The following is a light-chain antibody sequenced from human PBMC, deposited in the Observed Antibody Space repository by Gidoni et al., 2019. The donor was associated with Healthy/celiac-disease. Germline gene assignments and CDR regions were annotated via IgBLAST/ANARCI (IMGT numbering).Light chain of an antibody. CDR2: DAS. CDR1: QDISNY. V-gene: IGKV1-33*01. J-gene: IGKJ4*01. CDR3: QQYDNRPLT. Sequence: DFQLTESPSSLSASVGDRVTITCQASQDISNYLNWYQQKPGKTPQLLIYDASNLETGVLSRCSGSGCWTDFTFTISSLQPEDIATYYCQQYDNRPLTFGGGTKVEIK.